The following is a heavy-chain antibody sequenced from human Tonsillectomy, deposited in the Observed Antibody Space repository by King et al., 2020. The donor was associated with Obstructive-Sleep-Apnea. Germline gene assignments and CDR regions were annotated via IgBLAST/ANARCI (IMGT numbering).Heavy chain of an antibody. J-gene: IGHJ4*02. Sequence: VQLVESGGGVVQPGRSLRLSCAASGFTFSSYGMHWVRQAPGKGLEWVAVISYDGSNKYYADSVKGRFTISRDNSKNTLYLQMNSLRAEDTAVYYCARAGYSSSWFDYWGQGPLVTVSS. V-gene: IGHV3-30*03. CDR2: ISYDGSNK. D-gene: IGHD6-13*01. CDR1: GFTFSSYG. CDR3: ARAGYSSSWFDY.